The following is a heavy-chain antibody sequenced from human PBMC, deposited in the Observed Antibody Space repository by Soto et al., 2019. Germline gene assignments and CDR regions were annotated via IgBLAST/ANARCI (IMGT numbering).Heavy chain of an antibody. V-gene: IGHV1-3*01. J-gene: IGHJ4*02. CDR3: ARSIVVVTALDY. CDR2: INAGNGNT. Sequence: ASVKVSCKTSGYTFTSYAMHWVRQAPGQRLEWMGWINAGNGNTKYSQKFQGRVTITRDTSASTAYMELSSLRSEDTAVYYCARSIVVVTALDYWGQGTLVTVS. CDR1: GYTFTSYA. D-gene: IGHD2-21*02.